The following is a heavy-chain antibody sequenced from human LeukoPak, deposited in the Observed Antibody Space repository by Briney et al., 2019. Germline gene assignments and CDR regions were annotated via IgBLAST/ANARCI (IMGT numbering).Heavy chain of an antibody. Sequence: PSETLSLTCAVYGGSFSGYYWSWIRQPPGKGLEWIGEINHSGSTNYNPSLKSRVTISVDTSKNQFSLKLSSVTAADTAVYYCAKGLRGEPPPFYYYYGMDVWGQGTTVTVSS. CDR1: GGSFSGYY. V-gene: IGHV4-34*01. CDR2: INHSGST. CDR3: AKGLRGEPPPFYYYYGMDV. J-gene: IGHJ6*02. D-gene: IGHD3-16*01.